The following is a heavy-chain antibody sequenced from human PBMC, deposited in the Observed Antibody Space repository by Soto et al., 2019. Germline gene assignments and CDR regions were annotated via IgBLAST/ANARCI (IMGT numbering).Heavy chain of an antibody. D-gene: IGHD6-6*01. CDR3: ARSRGNIAARLQYYYGMDV. V-gene: IGHV4-39*01. CDR1: GGSISSSSYY. Sequence: SETLSLTCTVSGGSISSSSYYWGWIRQPPGKGLEWIGSIYYSGSTYYNPSLKSRVTISVDTSKNQFSLKLSSVTAADTAVYYCARSRGNIAARLQYYYGMDVWGQGTTVTVSS. J-gene: IGHJ6*02. CDR2: IYYSGST.